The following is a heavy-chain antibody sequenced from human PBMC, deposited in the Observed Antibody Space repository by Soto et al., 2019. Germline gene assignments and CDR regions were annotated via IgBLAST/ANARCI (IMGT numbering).Heavy chain of an antibody. V-gene: IGHV3-23*01. Sequence: GGSLRLSCAASGFTFSSYAMSWVRQAPGKGLEWVSAISGSGGSTYYADSVKGRFNISRDNSKNTRYLQMNSLRAEDTAVYYCAKSAYYDILTGYYEYYYYYYMDVWGKGTTVTVSS. CDR1: GFTFSSYA. CDR2: ISGSGGST. CDR3: AKSAYYDILTGYYEYYYYYYMDV. J-gene: IGHJ6*03. D-gene: IGHD3-9*01.